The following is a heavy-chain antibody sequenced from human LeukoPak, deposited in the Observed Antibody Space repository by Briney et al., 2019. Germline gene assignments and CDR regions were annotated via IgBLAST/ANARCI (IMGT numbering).Heavy chain of an antibody. V-gene: IGHV3-33*06. CDR1: GFTFSSYG. J-gene: IGHJ6*02. D-gene: IGHD5-18*01. Sequence: GRSLRLSCAASGFTFSSYGMHWVRQAPGKGLEWVAVIWYDGSNKYYADSVKGRFTISRDNSKNTLYLQMNSLRAEDTAVYYCAKLRDSYGLRYAMDVWGQGTTVTVSS. CDR3: AKLRDSYGLRYAMDV. CDR2: IWYDGSNK.